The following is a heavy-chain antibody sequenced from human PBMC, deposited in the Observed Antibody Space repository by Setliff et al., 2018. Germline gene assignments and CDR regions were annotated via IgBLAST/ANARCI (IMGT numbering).Heavy chain of an antibody. Sequence: PGGSLRLSCATSGFTFSTSAMHWLRQSPDNRLEWLAYIHYGGGHIQYADSVKGRFTVSRDNAMDTLFLQMNGLTADDTAKYFCAKDRWGWFDPWGQGTLVTVSS. CDR3: AKDRWGWFDP. CDR2: IHYGGGHI. CDR1: GFTFSTSA. D-gene: IGHD3-16*01. J-gene: IGHJ5*02. V-gene: IGHV3-30*02.